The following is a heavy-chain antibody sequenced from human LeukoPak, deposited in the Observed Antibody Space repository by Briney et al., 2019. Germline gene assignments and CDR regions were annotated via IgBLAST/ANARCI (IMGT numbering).Heavy chain of an antibody. J-gene: IGHJ4*02. Sequence: SETLSLTCAVYDGPFSGYYWSWIRQSPGKGLEWIGEINHSESTYYNPSLKSRVTMSVDTSKNQFSLKLGSVTAADTAVYYCARSLLGNFFFDYWGQGTLVTVSS. CDR3: ARSLLGNFFFDY. V-gene: IGHV4-34*01. CDR1: DGPFSGYY. D-gene: IGHD7-27*01. CDR2: INHSEST.